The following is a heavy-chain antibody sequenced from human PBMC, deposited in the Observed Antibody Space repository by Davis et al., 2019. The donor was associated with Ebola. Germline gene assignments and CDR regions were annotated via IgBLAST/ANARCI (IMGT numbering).Heavy chain of an antibody. J-gene: IGHJ6*02. CDR2: ISYDGSNK. V-gene: IGHV3-30*18. CDR1: GFTFSSYG. Sequence: GGSLRLSCAASGFTFSSYGMHWVRQAPGKGLEWVSVISYDGSNKYYADSVKGRFTISRDNSKNTLYLQMNSLRAEDTAVYYCAKGGVVGGSFYFVGYYYGMDVWGQGTTVTVSS. CDR3: AKGGVVGGSFYFVGYYYGMDV. D-gene: IGHD2-15*01.